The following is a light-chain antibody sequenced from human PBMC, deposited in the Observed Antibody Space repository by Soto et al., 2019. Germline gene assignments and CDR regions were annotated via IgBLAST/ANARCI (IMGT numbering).Light chain of an antibody. CDR1: SSDVGGYNY. CDR3: SSFAGGGNPVL. CDR2: EVT. Sequence: QSALTQPPSASGSLGQSVTISCTGTSSDVGGYNYVSWHQQHPGKAPKLMIYEVTKRPSGVPDRFSGSKSGNTASLTVSGLQAEDEADIYCSSFAGGGNPVLFGGGTKLTVL. V-gene: IGLV2-8*01. J-gene: IGLJ2*01.